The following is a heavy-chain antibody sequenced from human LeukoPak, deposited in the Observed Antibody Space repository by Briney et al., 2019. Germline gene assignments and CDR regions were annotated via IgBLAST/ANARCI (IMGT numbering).Heavy chain of an antibody. CDR2: ISSSSSYI. V-gene: IGHV3-21*01. J-gene: IGHJ4*02. CDR3: ARDARGGYTYGGLDY. D-gene: IGHD5-18*01. CDR1: GFTFSSYS. Sequence: GGSLRLSCAASGFTFSSYSMNWFGKAPGKGLEWVSSISSSSSYIYYADSVKGRFTISRHNAKNSLYLEMNSLRGEDTAVYYCARDARGGYTYGGLDYWGQGTLVTVSS.